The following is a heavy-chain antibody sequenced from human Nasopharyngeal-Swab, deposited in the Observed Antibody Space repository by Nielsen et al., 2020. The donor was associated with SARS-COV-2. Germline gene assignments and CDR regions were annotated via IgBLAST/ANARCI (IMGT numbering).Heavy chain of an antibody. CDR1: GFTFSSYW. D-gene: IGHD3-10*01. CDR3: ARDRVKIQGANSPYYYYYYGLDV. CDR2: INSDGSST. J-gene: IGHJ6*02. V-gene: IGHV3-74*01. Sequence: GGSLRLSCAASGFTFSSYWMHWVRQAPGKGLVWVSRINSDGSSTSYADSVKGRFTISRDNAKNTLYLQMNSLRAEDTAVYYCARDRVKIQGANSPYYYYYYGLDVWGQGTTVTVSS.